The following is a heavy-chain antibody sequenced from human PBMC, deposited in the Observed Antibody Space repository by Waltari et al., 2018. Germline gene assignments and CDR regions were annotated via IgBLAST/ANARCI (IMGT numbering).Heavy chain of an antibody. CDR2: MSPSSAHI. D-gene: IGHD3-22*01. V-gene: IGHV3-21*01. J-gene: IGHJ4*02. CDR1: GFTFSTYS. Sequence: EVHLVESGGGLVKPGGSLRLSCAASGFTFSTYSMNWVRQAPGKGLECVSSMSPSSAHIYYADSVKGRFTISRDNDRDSLYLEMNSLRPDDTAVYYCARGGVTTRGYDSWGQGTVVAVSS. CDR3: ARGGVTTRGYDS.